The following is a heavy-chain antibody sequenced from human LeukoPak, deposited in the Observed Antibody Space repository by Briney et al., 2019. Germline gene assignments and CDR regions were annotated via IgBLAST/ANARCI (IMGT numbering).Heavy chain of an antibody. Sequence: SETLSLTCTVSGGSISSYYWSWIRQPPGKGLEWIGYIYYSGSTNYNPSLKSRVTISVYTSKNQFSLKLSSVTAADTAVYYCARVPRGALSWFDPWGQGTLVTVSS. V-gene: IGHV4-59*01. CDR1: GGSISSYY. CDR3: ARVPRGALSWFDP. J-gene: IGHJ5*02. CDR2: IYYSGST. D-gene: IGHD3-16*01.